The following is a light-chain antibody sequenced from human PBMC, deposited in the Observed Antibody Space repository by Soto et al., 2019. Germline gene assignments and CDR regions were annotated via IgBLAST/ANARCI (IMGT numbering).Light chain of an antibody. CDR3: QQYYRPWT. V-gene: IGKV4-1*01. J-gene: IGKJ1*01. CDR1: QSVLYSSNNKNY. CDR2: WAS. Sequence: DIVLTQSPDSLAVSLGERATINCKSSQSVLYSSNNKNYLAWYQQKPGQPPKLLIYWASTRESGVPDRFSGSGSGTDFTLTISSLQAEDVAVYDCQQYYRPWTFGQGTKVEIK.